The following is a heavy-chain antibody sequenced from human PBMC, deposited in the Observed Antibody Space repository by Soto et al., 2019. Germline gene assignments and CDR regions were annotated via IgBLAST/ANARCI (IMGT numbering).Heavy chain of an antibody. CDR2: INHSGST. Sequence: SETLSLTCAVYGGSFSGYYWSWIRQPPGKGLEWIGEINHSGSTNYNPSLKSRVTISVDTSKNQFSLKLSSVTAADTAVYYCAREGRITIFGVVYNWFDPWGQGTLVTVSS. CDR3: AREGRITIFGVVYNWFDP. V-gene: IGHV4-34*01. J-gene: IGHJ5*02. CDR1: GGSFSGYY. D-gene: IGHD3-3*01.